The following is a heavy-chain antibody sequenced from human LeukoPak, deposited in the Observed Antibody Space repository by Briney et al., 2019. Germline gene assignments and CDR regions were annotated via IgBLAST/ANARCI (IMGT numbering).Heavy chain of an antibody. CDR2: IKEDGSED. V-gene: IGHV3-7*01. Sequence: PGGSLRLSCAASGFTFSRAWMSWVRQAPGKGLEWVANIKEDGSEDYYADSVKGRFAISKDNAKNSLYLQMNSPRAEDTAMYYCARDADGYEDWGQGTLVIVSS. CDR3: ARDADGYED. CDR1: GFTFSRAW. D-gene: IGHD5-24*01. J-gene: IGHJ4*02.